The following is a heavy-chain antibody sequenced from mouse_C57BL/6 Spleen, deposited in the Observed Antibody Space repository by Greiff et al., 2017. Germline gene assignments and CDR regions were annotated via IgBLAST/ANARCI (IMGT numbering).Heavy chain of an antibody. CDR3: ARGPYYYGSSYVDY. CDR2: ISSGSSTI. Sequence: EVKLMESGGGLVKPGGSLKLSCAASGFTFSDYGMHWVRRAPEKGLEWVAYISSGSSTIYYADTVKGRFTISRDNAKNTLFLQMTSLRSEDTAMYYCARGPYYYGSSYVDYWGQGTTLTVSS. CDR1: GFTFSDYG. D-gene: IGHD1-1*01. J-gene: IGHJ2*01. V-gene: IGHV5-17*01.